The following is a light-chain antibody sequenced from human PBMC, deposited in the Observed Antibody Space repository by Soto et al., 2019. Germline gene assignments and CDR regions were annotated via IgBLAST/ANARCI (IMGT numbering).Light chain of an antibody. CDR2: GAS. CDR1: QSVSSN. J-gene: IGKJ2*01. Sequence: EIVMTQSPATLSVSPGERATLSCRASQSVSSNLAWYQQKPGQAPRLLIYGASTRATGIPARFSGSGSGTEFTLTISSLQSEEFAFYDCQQYNNWPSYTFGQGTKLEIK. CDR3: QQYNNWPSYT. V-gene: IGKV3-15*01.